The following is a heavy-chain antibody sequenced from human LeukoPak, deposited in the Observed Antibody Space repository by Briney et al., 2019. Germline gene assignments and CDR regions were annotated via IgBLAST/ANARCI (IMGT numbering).Heavy chain of an antibody. Sequence: KPSETLSLTCTVSGGSISSYYWSWIRQPPGKGLEWIGYIYYSGSTNYNPSLKSRVTISVDTSKNQFSLKLSSVTAADTAVYYCARVGPGGNSNYWGQGTLSPSPQ. V-gene: IGHV4-59*01. CDR2: IYYSGST. D-gene: IGHD4-23*01. J-gene: IGHJ4*02. CDR3: ARVGPGGNSNY. CDR1: GGSISSYY.